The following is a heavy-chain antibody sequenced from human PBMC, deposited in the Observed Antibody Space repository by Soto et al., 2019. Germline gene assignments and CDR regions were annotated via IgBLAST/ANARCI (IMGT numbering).Heavy chain of an antibody. J-gene: IGHJ4*02. CDR3: ARGPNSDC. Sequence: EERLVQSGGGLVQPGGSLRLSCAASGFSVGGNYMSWVRQAPGKGLELVSLIYSGGNPFYADSMKGRFTLSRDNSNNMLYLQMDSLSAEDTDVYYCARGPNSDCWGKGTLVIVSS. CDR1: GFSVGGNY. D-gene: IGHD2-21*01. CDR2: IYSGGNP. V-gene: IGHV3-53*01.